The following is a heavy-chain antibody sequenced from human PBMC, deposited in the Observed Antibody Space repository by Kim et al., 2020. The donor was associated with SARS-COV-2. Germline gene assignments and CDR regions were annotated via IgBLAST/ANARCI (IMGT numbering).Heavy chain of an antibody. Sequence: PSLKGRVDISVDMSKNQFSLKRSSVTAADTAVYYCARANIVATTSGWFDPWGQGTLVTVSS. D-gene: IGHD5-12*01. CDR3: ARANIVATTSGWFDP. V-gene: IGHV4-31*02. J-gene: IGHJ5*02.